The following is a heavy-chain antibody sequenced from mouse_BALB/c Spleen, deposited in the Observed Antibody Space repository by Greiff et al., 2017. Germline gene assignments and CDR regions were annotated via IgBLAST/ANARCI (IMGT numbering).Heavy chain of an antibody. V-gene: IGHV2-9*02. Sequence: QVQLKESGPGLVAPSQSLSITCTVSGFSLTSYGVHWVRQPPGKGLEWLGVIWAGGSTNYNSALMSRLSISKDNSKSQVFLKMNSLQTDDTARYYCARGDYYGTSYYYAMDYWGQGTSVTVSS. J-gene: IGHJ4*01. CDR3: ARGDYYGTSYYYAMDY. CDR1: GFSLTSYG. CDR2: IWAGGST. D-gene: IGHD1-1*01.